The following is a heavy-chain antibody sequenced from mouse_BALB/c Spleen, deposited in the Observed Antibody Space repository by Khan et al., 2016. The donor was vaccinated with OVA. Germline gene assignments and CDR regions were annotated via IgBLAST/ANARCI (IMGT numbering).Heavy chain of an antibody. J-gene: IGHJ3*01. V-gene: IGHV2-2*02. Sequence: VQLQESGPGLVQPSQSLSITCTVSGFSLSNYGVHWVRQSPGKGLEWLGVIWSVGSTDFNAAFISRLSINKDNSKSQVIFKMNSLQTNDSAIYYCARGGLPFAYWGQGTLVTVSA. CDR2: IWSVGST. D-gene: IGHD2-13*01. CDR3: ARGGLPFAY. CDR1: GFSLSNYG.